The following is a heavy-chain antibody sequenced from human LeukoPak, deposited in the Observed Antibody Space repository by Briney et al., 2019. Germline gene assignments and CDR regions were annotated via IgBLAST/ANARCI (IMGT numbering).Heavy chain of an antibody. J-gene: IGHJ4*02. CDR2: ISGSGDST. V-gene: IGHV3-23*01. CDR1: GFTFSSYV. CDR3: ARVGYSGYDYDY. Sequence: PGGSLTLSCAASGFTFSSYVMSWVRQAPGKGLKWVSVISGSGDSTYYADSVEGRCTISRDNSKDALYLQMNSLRAEDTVVYYCARVGYSGYDYDYWGQGALVTVSS. D-gene: IGHD5-12*01.